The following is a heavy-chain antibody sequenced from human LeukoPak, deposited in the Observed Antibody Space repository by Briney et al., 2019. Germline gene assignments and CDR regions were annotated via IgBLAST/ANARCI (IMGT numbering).Heavy chain of an antibody. CDR3: ARVISYYYDSSGYKGFDP. V-gene: IGHV1-2*02. Sequence: ASVKVSCKASGYTFTGYYMHWVRQAPGQGLEWMGWINPNSGGTNYAQKFQGRVTMTTDTSTSTAYMELRSLRSDDTAVYYCARVISYYYDSSGYKGFDPWGQGTLVTVSS. D-gene: IGHD3-22*01. CDR2: INPNSGGT. CDR1: GYTFTGYY. J-gene: IGHJ5*02.